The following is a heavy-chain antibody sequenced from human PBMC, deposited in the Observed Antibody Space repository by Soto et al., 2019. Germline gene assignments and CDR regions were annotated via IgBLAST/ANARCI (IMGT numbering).Heavy chain of an antibody. J-gene: IGHJ4*02. CDR3: ARRPSRYCSSTTCYASDY. CDR1: GFTFDDYG. V-gene: IGHV3-20*04. CDR2: VNWNAAGI. D-gene: IGHD2-2*01. Sequence: GGSLRLSCATSGFTFDDYGMSWVRQVPGKGLEWVSGVNWNAAGIGYADSVKGRFTISRDNAKNSLYLQMNSLRAEDTALYYCARRPSRYCSSTTCYASDYWGQGTLVTVSS.